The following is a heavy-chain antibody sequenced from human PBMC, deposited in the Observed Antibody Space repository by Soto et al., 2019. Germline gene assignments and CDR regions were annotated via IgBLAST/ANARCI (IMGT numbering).Heavy chain of an antibody. V-gene: IGHV1-18*01. Sequence: QVQLVQSGGEVKKPGASVKVSCKASGYTFTNYGISWVRQAPGQGLEWMGWINVYNGNTKYAQKVQGTVTMTTDTPTSTAYMELRSLRSDDTAVYYCARGVGSGSYYNQYNWFDPWGQGTLVTVSS. CDR3: ARGVGSGSYYNQYNWFDP. J-gene: IGHJ5*02. CDR1: GYTFTNYG. CDR2: INVYNGNT. D-gene: IGHD3-10*01.